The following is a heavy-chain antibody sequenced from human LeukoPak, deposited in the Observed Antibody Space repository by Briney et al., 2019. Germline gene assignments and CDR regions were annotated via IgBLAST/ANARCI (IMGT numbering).Heavy chain of an antibody. J-gene: IGHJ4*02. CDR2: ISYDGSNK. CDR1: GFTFSSYG. Sequence: GRSLRLSCAASGFTFSSYGMHWVRQAPGKGLEWVAVISYDGSNKYYADSVKGRFTISRDNSKNTLYLQMNSLRAEDTAVYWCARDYIAYDPLDYWGQGTLVTVSS. D-gene: IGHD3-3*01. V-gene: IGHV3-30*03. CDR3: ARDYIAYDPLDY.